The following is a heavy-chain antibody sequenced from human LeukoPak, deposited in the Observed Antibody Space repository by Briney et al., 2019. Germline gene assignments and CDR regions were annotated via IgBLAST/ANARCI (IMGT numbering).Heavy chain of an antibody. CDR2: IYHSGST. D-gene: IGHD3-22*01. CDR3: SRGREDDSSVYLTLGYYYYYMDV. J-gene: IGHJ6*03. Sequence: SETLSLTCAVSGGSISSSNWWSGVRRPPGKGREGIGEIYHSGSTNYNPSLKSRVTISVDKSKSQFSLKLSSVTAADTAVYYCSRGREDDSSVYLTLGYYYYYMDVWGKGTTVTVSS. CDR1: GGSISSSNW. V-gene: IGHV4-4*02.